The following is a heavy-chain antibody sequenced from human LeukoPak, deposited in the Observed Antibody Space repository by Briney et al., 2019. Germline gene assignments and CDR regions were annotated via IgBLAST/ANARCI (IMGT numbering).Heavy chain of an antibody. CDR2: INPNSGGT. V-gene: IGHV1-2*02. Sequence: ASVKVSCKASGYTFTGNHMHWVRQAPGQGLEWMGWINPNSGGTNCAQKFQGRAIINRDTSISTAYMELSRLGSDDTAVYYCARGRRSSGRHDASDIWGQGTMVTVSS. CDR1: GYTFTGNH. CDR3: ARGRRSSGRHDASDI. J-gene: IGHJ3*02. D-gene: IGHD1-26*01.